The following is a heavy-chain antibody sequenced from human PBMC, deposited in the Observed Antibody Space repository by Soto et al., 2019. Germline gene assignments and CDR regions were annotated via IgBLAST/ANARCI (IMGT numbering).Heavy chain of an antibody. D-gene: IGHD3-22*01. CDR1: GGFLSPSGYY. Sequence: SQTVPLTSTVSGGFLSPSGYYWGWIRQAPRKGLEWIGSIYYSGSTYYNPSLKSRVTISVDTSKNQFSLKLSSVTAADTAVYYCASTYYYDSSGYYHGDDPFDIWGQGTMVT. CDR2: IYYSGST. J-gene: IGHJ3*02. V-gene: IGHV4-39*01. CDR3: ASTYYYDSSGYYHGDDPFDI.